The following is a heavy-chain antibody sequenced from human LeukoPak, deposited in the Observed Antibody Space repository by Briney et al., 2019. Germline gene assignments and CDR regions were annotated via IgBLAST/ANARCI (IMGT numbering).Heavy chain of an antibody. CDR2: FDPEDGET. D-gene: IGHD7-27*01. V-gene: IGHV1-24*01. CDR3: ATNWEDGGSFGY. Sequence: ASVTVSCKVSGYTLTELSMHWVRQAPGKGLEWMGGFDPEDGETIYAQKFQGRVTMTEDTSTDTAYMELSSLRSEDTAVYYCATNWEDGGSFGYWGQGTLVTVSS. J-gene: IGHJ4*02. CDR1: GYTLTELS.